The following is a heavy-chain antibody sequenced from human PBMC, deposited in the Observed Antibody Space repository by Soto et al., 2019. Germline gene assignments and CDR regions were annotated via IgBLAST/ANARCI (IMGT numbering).Heavy chain of an antibody. Sequence: SETLSLTCTVSGGSISSSSYYWGWIRQPPGKGLEWIGSIYYSGSTYYNPSLKSRVTISVDTSKNQFSLKLSSVTAADTAVYYCARHEQGAAAGIDYWGQGTLVTVSS. D-gene: IGHD6-13*01. CDR1: GGSISSSSYY. CDR2: IYYSGST. CDR3: ARHEQGAAAGIDY. V-gene: IGHV4-39*01. J-gene: IGHJ4*02.